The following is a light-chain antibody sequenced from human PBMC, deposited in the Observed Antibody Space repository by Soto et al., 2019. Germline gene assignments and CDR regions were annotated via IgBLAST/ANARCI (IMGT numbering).Light chain of an antibody. J-gene: IGKJ4*01. CDR2: DVS. Sequence: EIVLTQSPATLSLSPGERATLSCRASQSVSSYLAWYQQKPGQAPRLLIYDVSNRATGIPARFSGSGSGTDFTLPISSLEPEDFAVYYCQQRSNWPLTFGGGNKVEIK. CDR3: QQRSNWPLT. V-gene: IGKV3-11*01. CDR1: QSVSSY.